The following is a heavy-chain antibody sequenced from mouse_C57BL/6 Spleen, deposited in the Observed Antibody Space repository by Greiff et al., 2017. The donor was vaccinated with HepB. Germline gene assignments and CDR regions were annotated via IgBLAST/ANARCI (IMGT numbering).Heavy chain of an antibody. CDR3: AERSPYDYVFAY. D-gene: IGHD2-4*01. CDR1: GYSITSGYY. V-gene: IGHV3-6*01. Sequence: EVKLVESGPGLVKSSQSLSLTCSVTGYSITSGYYWNWIRQFPGNKLEWMGYISYDGSNNYNPSLKNRISITRDTSKNQFFLKLNSVTTEDTATYYCAERSPYDYVFAYWGQGTLVTVSA. J-gene: IGHJ3*01. CDR2: ISYDGSN.